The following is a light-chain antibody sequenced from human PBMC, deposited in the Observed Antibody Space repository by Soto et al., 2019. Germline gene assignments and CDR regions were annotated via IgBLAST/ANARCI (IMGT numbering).Light chain of an antibody. Sequence: SYELTQTPSVSVSPGQTARSTCAGGALPKQYAYWYQQKPGQAPVLVIYKDSERPSGIPERFSGSSSGTTVTLTISGVQAEDEADYYCQSADSSGTFVVFGGGTKLTVL. V-gene: IGLV3-25*02. CDR1: ALPKQY. J-gene: IGLJ2*01. CDR3: QSADSSGTFVV. CDR2: KDS.